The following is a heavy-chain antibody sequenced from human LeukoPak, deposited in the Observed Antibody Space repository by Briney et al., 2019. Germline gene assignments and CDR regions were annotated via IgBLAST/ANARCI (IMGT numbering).Heavy chain of an antibody. V-gene: IGHV3-74*01. D-gene: IGHD1-26*01. CDR1: GFTFSNYW. J-gene: IGHJ4*02. CDR2: INYDGST. Sequence: GGSLRLSRAASGFTFSNYWMHWFRQAPGKGLVWVSRINYDGSTNYADSVKGRFTISRENAKNSLYLQMNSLRAGDTAVYYCARGRTYSGSYWLDCWGQGTLVTVSS. CDR3: ARGRTYSGSYWLDC.